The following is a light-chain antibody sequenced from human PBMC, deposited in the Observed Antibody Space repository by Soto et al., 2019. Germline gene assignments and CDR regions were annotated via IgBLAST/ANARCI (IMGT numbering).Light chain of an antibody. CDR3: QQYNSYSLT. Sequence: DIQMPQSPSTLSASVGDRVTITCRASQSISGWLAWYQQKPGKAPKLLIYDASSLESEVPPRFSGSGSGTDFTLTISSLQPDDFATYYCQQYNSYSLTFGQGTKVDIK. CDR2: DAS. V-gene: IGKV1-5*01. CDR1: QSISGW. J-gene: IGKJ1*01.